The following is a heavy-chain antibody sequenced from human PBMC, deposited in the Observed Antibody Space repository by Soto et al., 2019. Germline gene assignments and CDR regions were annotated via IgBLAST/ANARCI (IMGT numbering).Heavy chain of an antibody. CDR1: GFTFSNAW. D-gene: IGHD1-1*01. J-gene: IGHJ6*02. Sequence: GGSLRLSCAASGFTFSNAWMNWVRQAPGKGLEWVGRIKSKTDGGTTDYAAPVKGRFTMSRDDSKSTLYLHMNSLETEDLAVYYCRSHRRASNWNDKGYYYYYYGMDVWGQGTTVTVSS. V-gene: IGHV3-15*07. CDR2: IKSKTDGGTT. CDR3: RSHRRASNWNDKGYYYYYYGMDV.